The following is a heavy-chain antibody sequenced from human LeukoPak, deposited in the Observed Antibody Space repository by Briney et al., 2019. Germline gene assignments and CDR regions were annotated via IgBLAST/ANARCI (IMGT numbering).Heavy chain of an antibody. CDR3: ARLGNSSWYDLDY. Sequence: PSETLFLTCTVSGGSISSSSYYWGWIRQPPGKGLEWIGSIYYSGSTYYNPSLKSRVTISVDTSKNQFSLKLSSVTAADTAVYYCARLGNSSWYDLDYWGQGTLVTVSS. CDR2: IYYSGST. D-gene: IGHD6-13*01. J-gene: IGHJ4*02. CDR1: GGSISSSSYY. V-gene: IGHV4-39*01.